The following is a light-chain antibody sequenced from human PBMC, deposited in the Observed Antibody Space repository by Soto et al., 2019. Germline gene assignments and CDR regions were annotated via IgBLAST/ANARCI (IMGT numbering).Light chain of an antibody. V-gene: IGLV1-44*01. CDR2: SDN. Sequence: QSVLTQPPSASGTPGQRVTISCSGSFSNVGINTVNWYQQLPGTAPKLLIYSDNQRPSGVPDRFSGSTSGTSAALAISGLQSEDAAEYYCASWDDSLNGVVFGGGTKLTVL. CDR3: ASWDDSLNGVV. J-gene: IGLJ2*01. CDR1: FSNVGINT.